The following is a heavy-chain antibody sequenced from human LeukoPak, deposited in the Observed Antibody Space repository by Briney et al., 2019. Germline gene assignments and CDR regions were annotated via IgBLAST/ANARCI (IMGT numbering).Heavy chain of an antibody. J-gene: IGHJ4*02. CDR1: GFTFRRCG. V-gene: IGHV3-30*02. CDR2: IRNDGRSH. Sequence: PGGTLRLSCAATGFTFRRCGMPWVPHAPGKGLEWVAYIRNDGRSHYYGDSVKGRFPICRDECKTTLFLQMSRLRAEDTAMYYCVRDASWAGNCGGQGTLVTV. D-gene: IGHD1-7*01. CDR3: VRDASWAGNC.